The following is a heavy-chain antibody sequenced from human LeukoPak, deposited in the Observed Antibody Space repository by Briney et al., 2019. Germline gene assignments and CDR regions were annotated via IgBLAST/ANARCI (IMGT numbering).Heavy chain of an antibody. Sequence: PGGSLRLSYAASGFPFTVYPTHWVRQAPGKGLEWVSVSSSDETYKFYADSVRGRFTISRDNSKNRLYLQMSDLRAEDTAVYFCARSVSGVWLFDYWGRGTLVTVSS. D-gene: IGHD5/OR15-5a*01. J-gene: IGHJ4*02. CDR1: GFPFTVYP. V-gene: IGHV3-30-3*01. CDR3: ARSVSGVWLFDY. CDR2: SSSDETYK.